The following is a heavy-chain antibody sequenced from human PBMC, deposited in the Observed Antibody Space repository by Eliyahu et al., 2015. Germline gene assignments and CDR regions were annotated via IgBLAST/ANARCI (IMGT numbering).Heavy chain of an antibody. CDR2: ISGSGGST. V-gene: IGHV3-23*04. CDR3: AKTPRDYYYYGMDV. J-gene: IGHJ6*02. CDR1: GFTFXSYA. Sequence: EVQLVESGGGLVQPGGSLRLSCAASGFTFXSYAMSWVRQAPGKGLEGVSAISGSGGSTYYADSVKGRFTISRDNSKNTLYLQMNSLRAEDTAVYYCAKTPRDYYYYGMDVWGQGTTVTVSS.